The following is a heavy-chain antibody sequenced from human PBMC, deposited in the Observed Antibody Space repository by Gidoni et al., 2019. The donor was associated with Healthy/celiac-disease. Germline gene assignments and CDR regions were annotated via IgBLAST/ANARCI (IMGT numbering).Heavy chain of an antibody. Sequence: VQLVQSAATVKMPGSSVKVSFKASGGTFCSHAISWVRQAPGQWLEWMGGIFPIFGTANYAQKFQGRVTINADESTSTAYMELSSLRSEDTAVYYCARRVVGDTTDPYCFDYWGQGTLVTVSS. D-gene: IGHD1-26*01. J-gene: IGHJ4*02. CDR2: IFPIFGTA. CDR1: GGTFCSHA. V-gene: IGHV1-69*01. CDR3: ARRVVGDTTDPYCFDY.